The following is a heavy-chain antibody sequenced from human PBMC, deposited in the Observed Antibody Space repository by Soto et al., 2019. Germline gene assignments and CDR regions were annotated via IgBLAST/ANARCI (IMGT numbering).Heavy chain of an antibody. CDR3: ARDKITGLFDY. D-gene: IGHD2-8*02. J-gene: IGHJ4*02. Sequence: QVQLQQWGAGLLKPSETLSLTCAVYGGSFSGYYWTWIRQPPGTGLEWIGEINHSGSTNYNPSLKCXVTISVDTSTNQFSLKLTSVTAADTAVYYCARDKITGLFDYWGQGTLVTVSS. V-gene: IGHV4-34*01. CDR1: GGSFSGYY. CDR2: INHSGST.